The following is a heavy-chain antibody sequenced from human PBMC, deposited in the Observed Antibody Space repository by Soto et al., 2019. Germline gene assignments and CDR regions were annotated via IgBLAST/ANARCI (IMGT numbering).Heavy chain of an antibody. Sequence: QVQLVESGGGVVQPGRSLRLSCAASGFTFSSYGMHWVRQAPGKGLEWVAVIWYDGSNKYYADSVKGRFTISRDNSKNTLYLQMNSLRAEDTAVYSCARDRGFKDYWGQGTLVTVSS. CDR2: IWYDGSNK. CDR1: GFTFSSYG. CDR3: ARDRGFKDY. V-gene: IGHV3-33*01. J-gene: IGHJ4*02.